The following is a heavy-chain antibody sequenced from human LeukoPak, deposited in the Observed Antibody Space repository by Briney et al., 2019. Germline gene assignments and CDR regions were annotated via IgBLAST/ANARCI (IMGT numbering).Heavy chain of an antibody. V-gene: IGHV4-34*01. Sequence: SETLSLTCAVYGGSFSGFYWSWIRQPPGKGLEWIGEINHGGDTNYNPSLKSRVTISVDTSKNQFSLKLSSVTAADTAVYYCARLGRSFYYMDVWGKGTTITVSS. CDR3: ARLGRSFYYMDV. J-gene: IGHJ6*03. CDR1: GGSFSGFY. D-gene: IGHD1-26*01. CDR2: INHGGDT.